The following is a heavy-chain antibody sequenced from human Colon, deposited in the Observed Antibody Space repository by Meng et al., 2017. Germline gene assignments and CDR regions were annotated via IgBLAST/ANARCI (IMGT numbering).Heavy chain of an antibody. Sequence: PVLGNPQLPLSLTCPVASDSLSSDIGRSWVRQPPGKGREWIGEVYHRGDTNYNPSLKSRVVISVDRSKNQFSLNLSSVTAADTAVYYCGRDQGRQLINHWGQGTLVTVSS. CDR2: VYHRGDT. D-gene: IGHD1-1*01. CDR3: GRDQGRQLINH. CDR1: SDSLSSDIG. V-gene: IGHV4-4*03. J-gene: IGHJ4*02.